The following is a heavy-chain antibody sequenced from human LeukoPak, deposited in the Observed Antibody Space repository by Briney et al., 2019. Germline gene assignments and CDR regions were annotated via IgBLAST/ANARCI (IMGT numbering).Heavy chain of an antibody. V-gene: IGHV3-66*01. J-gene: IGHJ6*02. CDR3: ACDSLYYYGMDV. Sequence: RPGGSLRLSCAASGFTVSSNYMSWVRQAPGKGLEWVSVIYSGGSTYYADSVKGRFTVSRDNSKNTLYLQMNSLRAQDTAVYYCACDSLYYYGMDVWGQGTTVTVSS. CDR1: GFTVSSNY. CDR2: IYSGGST.